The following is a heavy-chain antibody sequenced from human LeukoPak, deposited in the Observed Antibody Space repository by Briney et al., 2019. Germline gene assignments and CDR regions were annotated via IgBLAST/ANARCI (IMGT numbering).Heavy chain of an antibody. J-gene: IGHJ4*02. D-gene: IGHD5-18*01. CDR3: AFSFGYSYVWDAVDY. Sequence: ASVKVSCKASGYTFTSHAMHWVRQAPGQRLEWMGWINAGNGNTKYSQKFQGRVTITRDTSASTAYMELSSLRSEDTAVYYCAFSFGYSYVWDAVDYWGQGTLVTVSS. V-gene: IGHV1-3*01. CDR2: INAGNGNT. CDR1: GYTFTSHA.